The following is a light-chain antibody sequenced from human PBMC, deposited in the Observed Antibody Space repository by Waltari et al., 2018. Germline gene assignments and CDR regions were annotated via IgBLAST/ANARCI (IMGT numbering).Light chain of an antibody. Sequence: SYELTQPPSVSVSPGQTASITCSGDTLGDKYACWYQQKPGESPGLVIYQDSKRPSGRHGRVSGSDSGNTATLTISGTQAMDEADYYCQAWDSSTYVVFGGGTKLTVL. CDR1: TLGDKY. V-gene: IGLV3-1*01. J-gene: IGLJ2*01. CDR2: QDS. CDR3: QAWDSSTYVV.